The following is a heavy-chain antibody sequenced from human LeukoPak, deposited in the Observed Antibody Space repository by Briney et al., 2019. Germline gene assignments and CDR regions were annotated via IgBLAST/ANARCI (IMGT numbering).Heavy chain of an antibody. V-gene: IGHV3-48*04. J-gene: IGHJ6*03. Sequence: GGSLRLSCAASGFTFSSYGMNWVRQAPGKELEWVSYISSSSSTIYYADSVKGRFTISRDNAKNSLYLQMNSLRAEDTAVYYCARDEPNYYYMDVWGKGTTVTVSS. CDR3: ARDEPNYYYMDV. CDR1: GFTFSSYG. CDR2: ISSSSSTI.